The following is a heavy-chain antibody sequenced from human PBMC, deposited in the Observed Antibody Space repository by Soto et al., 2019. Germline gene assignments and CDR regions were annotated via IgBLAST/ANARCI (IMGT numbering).Heavy chain of an antibody. V-gene: IGHV3-53*05. CDR1: GITVSSYY. CDR2: IYAGTIT. Sequence: PGGSLRLSCAVSGITVSSYYMSWVRQAAGKGLEWVSVIYAGTITYYADSVKGRFTIYRDNSKNTLYLQMSSLRAEDTAVYYCVKDGSSGWPYFYDMDVWGQGTTVTVS. J-gene: IGHJ6*02. CDR3: VKDGSSGWPYFYDMDV. D-gene: IGHD6-19*01.